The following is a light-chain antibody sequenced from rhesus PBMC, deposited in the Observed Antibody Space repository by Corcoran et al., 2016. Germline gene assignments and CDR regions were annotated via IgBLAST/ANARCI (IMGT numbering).Light chain of an antibody. Sequence: DIQMTQSPSSLSASVGDTVTITCRASPRIDTWLDWYKKNQGKAPRLLLYKASSLQSGVPSRFSGRGSGTDFPLTISSLRPEELATFYCLQYSSSPFTFGPGTKLDIK. CDR2: KAS. CDR1: PRIDTW. J-gene: IGKJ3*01. V-gene: IGKV1-22*01. CDR3: LQYSSSPFT.